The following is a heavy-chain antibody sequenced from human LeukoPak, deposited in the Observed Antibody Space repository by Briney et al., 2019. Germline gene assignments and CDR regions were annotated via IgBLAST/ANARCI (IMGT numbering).Heavy chain of an antibody. V-gene: IGHV4-59*01. CDR2: IYYSGST. D-gene: IGHD1-26*01. CDR1: GGSISSYY. CDR3: ARYSGSYYGTFDY. Sequence: PSETLSLTCTVSGGSISSYYWSWIRQPPGKGLEWIGYIYYSGSTNYNPSLKSRVTISVDTSKNQFSLKLSSVTAADTAVYYCARYSGSYYGTFDYWGQGTLDTVSS. J-gene: IGHJ4*02.